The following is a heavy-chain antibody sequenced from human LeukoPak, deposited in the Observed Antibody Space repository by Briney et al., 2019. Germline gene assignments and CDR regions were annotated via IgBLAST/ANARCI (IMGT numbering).Heavy chain of an antibody. CDR1: GIIFSNYY. CDR3: ATFDGLTAISY. Sequence: GSLRLSCAASGIIFSNYYMTWVRQSPGKGLEWVSFIDSRSKYIHDIDSVKGRFTISRDNAKNSLYLQMNNLRAEDTAVYYCATFDGLTAISYWGQGSLVTVSS. J-gene: IGHJ4*02. CDR2: IDSRSKYI. V-gene: IGHV3-21*01. D-gene: IGHD2-21*02.